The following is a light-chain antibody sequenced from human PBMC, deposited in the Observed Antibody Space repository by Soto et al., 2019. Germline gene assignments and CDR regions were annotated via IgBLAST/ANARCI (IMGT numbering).Light chain of an antibody. CDR2: WAS. V-gene: IGKV4-1*01. J-gene: IGKJ4*01. CDR1: QSLLRRFTLKDS. CDR3: QQYHTTPLT. Sequence: DIVMTQSPDSLAVSLGERATINCTSSQSLLRRFTLKDSLAWYQQNPGQPPKLLIYWASTRESGVPERFSGSGSGTDFTLTIRSMQAEDVASYYCQQYHTTPLTFGGGTQVAIK.